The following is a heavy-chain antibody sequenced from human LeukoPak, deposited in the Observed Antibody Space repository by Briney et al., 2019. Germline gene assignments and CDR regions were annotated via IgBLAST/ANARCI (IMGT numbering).Heavy chain of an antibody. J-gene: IGHJ6*02. D-gene: IGHD4-11*01. Sequence: GASVKVSCKASGYTFTTYTMNWVRQAPGQGLEWMGWINTNTGNPTYAQGFTGRFAFSLDTSVSTVYLQISSLKAEDTAVYYCARRLQNYAMDVWGQGTTVTVSS. CDR1: GYTFTTYT. CDR3: ARRLQNYAMDV. V-gene: IGHV7-4-1*02. CDR2: INTNTGNP.